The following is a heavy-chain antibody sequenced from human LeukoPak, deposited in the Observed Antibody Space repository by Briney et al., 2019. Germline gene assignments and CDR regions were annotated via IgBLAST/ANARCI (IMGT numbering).Heavy chain of an antibody. CDR3: AKDQVVVAKRGYYYYGMDV. CDR2: ISYDGSNK. Sequence: GGSLRLSCAASGFTFSSYGMHWVRQAPGKGLEWVAVISYDGSNKYYADSVKGRFTISRDNSKNTLYLQMNSLRAEDTAVYCCAKDQVVVAKRGYYYYGMDVWGQGTTVTVSS. CDR1: GFTFSSYG. D-gene: IGHD2-15*01. J-gene: IGHJ6*02. V-gene: IGHV3-30*18.